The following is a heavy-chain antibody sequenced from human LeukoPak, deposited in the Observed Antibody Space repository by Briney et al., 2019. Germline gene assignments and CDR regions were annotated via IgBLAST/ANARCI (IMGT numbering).Heavy chain of an antibody. D-gene: IGHD6-13*01. CDR1: GFTFGDYA. CDR3: TRASSSWRTDAFDI. CDR2: IRSKAYGGTT. V-gene: IGHV3-49*04. J-gene: IGHJ3*02. Sequence: GGSLRLSCTASGFTFGDYAMSWVRQAPGKGLEWVGFIRSKAYGGTTEYAASVKGRFTISRDDSKSIAYLQMNSLKTEDTAVYYCTRASSSWRTDAFDIWGQGTMVTVSS.